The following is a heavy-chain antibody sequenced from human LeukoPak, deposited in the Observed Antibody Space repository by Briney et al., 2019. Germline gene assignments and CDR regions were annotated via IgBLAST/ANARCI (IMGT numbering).Heavy chain of an antibody. J-gene: IGHJ4*02. V-gene: IGHV4-30-4*01. CDR3: ARVDWYSGSYSNFGY. D-gene: IGHD1-26*01. CDR2: IYYSGST. Sequence: SETLSLTCTVSGGSISSGDYFWSWIRQPPGKGLEWIGYIYYSGSTYYNPSLKSRVTISVDTSKSQFSLKLSSVTAADTAAYFCARVDWYSGSYSNFGYWGQGTLVTVSS. CDR1: GGSISSGDYF.